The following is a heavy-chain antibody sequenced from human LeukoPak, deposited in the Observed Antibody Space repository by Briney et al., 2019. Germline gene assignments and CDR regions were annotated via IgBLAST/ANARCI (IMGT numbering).Heavy chain of an antibody. CDR1: GYTFTDHY. D-gene: IGHD2-21*01. V-gene: IGHV1-2*02. Sequence: EASVKVSCKAFGYTFTDHYVHWVRQAPGQGLEWMGWISPKSGDTKYVQKLEGRLTMTSDTPLRTAYMELTSLRSDDRAVFYCASYCGADCAPGGYWGQGTLVTVSS. CDR3: ASYCGADCAPGGY. J-gene: IGHJ4*02. CDR2: ISPKSGDT.